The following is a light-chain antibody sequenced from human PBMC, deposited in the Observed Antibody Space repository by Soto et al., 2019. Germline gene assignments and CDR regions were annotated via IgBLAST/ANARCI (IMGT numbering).Light chain of an antibody. CDR3: RQRSTGRLK. J-gene: IGKJ4*01. CDR2: DAS. Sequence: EIQLTQSQCTLSLSSGESATLSCRASQSVSTSLGWYQQKPGQAPRLLIYDASDRPPGVPARFSGSGSGTDFTFTSKSLEPCDLAVYECRQRSTGRLKVGRGTRVEIK. CDR1: QSVSTS. V-gene: IGKV3-11*01.